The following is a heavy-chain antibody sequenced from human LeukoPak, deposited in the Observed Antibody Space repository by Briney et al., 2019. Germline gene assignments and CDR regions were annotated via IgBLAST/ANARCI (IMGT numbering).Heavy chain of an antibody. V-gene: IGHV3-23*01. Sequence: GGSLRLSCAASGFTFSNYAMSWVRQAPGKGLKWVSTISGNGGSTYYADSVKGRFTISRDNSKNTVYLQMSSLRVEDTAVYYCAKRIAATSFDYWGQGTLVTVSS. CDR3: AKRIAATSFDY. J-gene: IGHJ4*02. D-gene: IGHD6-13*01. CDR1: GFTFSNYA. CDR2: ISGNGGST.